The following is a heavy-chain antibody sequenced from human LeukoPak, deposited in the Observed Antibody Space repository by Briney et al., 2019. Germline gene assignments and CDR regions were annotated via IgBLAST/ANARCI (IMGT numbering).Heavy chain of an antibody. D-gene: IGHD4-17*01. J-gene: IGHJ4*02. CDR3: ARGDYGDPDY. Sequence: ASVKVSCKASGYTFTSYGISWVRQAPGQGLEWMGWISAYNGNTNYAQKFQGRVTMTRDTSISTANMELSRLRSDDTAVYYCARGDYGDPDYWGQGTLVTVSS. V-gene: IGHV1-18*01. CDR2: ISAYNGNT. CDR1: GYTFTSYG.